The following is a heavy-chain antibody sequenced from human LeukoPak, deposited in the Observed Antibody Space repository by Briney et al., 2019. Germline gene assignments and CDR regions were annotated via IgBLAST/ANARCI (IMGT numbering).Heavy chain of an antibody. J-gene: IGHJ4*02. CDR3: AREGHSSGWSLLFDY. CDR2: IYTSGST. D-gene: IGHD6-19*01. Sequence: SETLSLTCTVSGGSISIGSYYWSWIRQPAGKGLEWIGRIYTSGSTNYNPSLKSRVTISVDTSKNQFSLKLSSVTAADTAVYYCAREGHSSGWSLLFDYWGQGTLVTVSS. CDR1: GGSISIGSYY. V-gene: IGHV4-61*02.